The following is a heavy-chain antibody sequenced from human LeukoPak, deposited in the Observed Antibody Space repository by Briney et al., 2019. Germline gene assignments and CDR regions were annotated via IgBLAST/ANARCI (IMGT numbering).Heavy chain of an antibody. CDR1: GFTFSSYG. J-gene: IGHJ6*02. Sequence: GGSLRLSCAASGFTFSSYGMHWVRQAPGKGLEWVAVIWYDGSNKYYADSVKGRFTISRDNSKNTLYLQMNSLRAEDTAVYYCARVGYYYYGMDVWGQGTTVTVSS. D-gene: IGHD1-26*01. CDR2: IWYDGSNK. CDR3: ARVGYYYYGMDV. V-gene: IGHV3-33*01.